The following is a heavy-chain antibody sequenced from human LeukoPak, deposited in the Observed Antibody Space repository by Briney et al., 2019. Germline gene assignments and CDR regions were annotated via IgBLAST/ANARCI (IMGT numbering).Heavy chain of an antibody. J-gene: IGHJ5*02. CDR3: ARVFLGAPAAIRWFDP. Sequence: GGSLRLSCATSGFTFTDHYMDWVRQAPGKGLEWVSYISSSGSTIYYADSVKGRFTISRDNAKNSLYLQMNSLRAEDTAVYYCARVFLGAPAAIRWFDPWGQGTLVTVSS. CDR1: GFTFTDHY. V-gene: IGHV3-11*01. CDR2: ISSSGSTI. D-gene: IGHD2-2*01.